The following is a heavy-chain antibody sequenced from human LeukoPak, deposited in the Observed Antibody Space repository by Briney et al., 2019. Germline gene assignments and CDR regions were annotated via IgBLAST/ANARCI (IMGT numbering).Heavy chain of an antibody. V-gene: IGHV3-64*01. J-gene: IGHJ4*02. Sequence: GGSLRLSCAASGFTFSRYAMHWVRQAPGKGLEYVSAISSNGGSTYYANSVKGRFTISRDNSKNTLYLQMGSLRAEDMAVYYCARVTWNYSFDYWGQGTLVTVSS. D-gene: IGHD1-7*01. CDR1: GFTFSRYA. CDR2: ISSNGGST. CDR3: ARVTWNYSFDY.